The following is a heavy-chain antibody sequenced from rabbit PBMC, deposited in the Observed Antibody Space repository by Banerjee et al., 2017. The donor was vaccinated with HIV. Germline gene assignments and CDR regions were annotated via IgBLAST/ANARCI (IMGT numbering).Heavy chain of an antibody. CDR1: GFSFSSSYY. V-gene: IGHV1S45*01. D-gene: IGHD6-1*01. J-gene: IGHJ6*01. CDR3: ARDTASSFSSYGMDL. Sequence: QEQLVESGGGLVQPEGSLTLTCTASGFSFSSSYYMCWVRQAPGKGLEWIACIYAGSSGSTYSATWAKGRFTISKTSSTTVTLQMTSLTVADTVTYFCARDTASSFSSYGMDLWGPGTLVTVS. CDR2: IYAGSSGST.